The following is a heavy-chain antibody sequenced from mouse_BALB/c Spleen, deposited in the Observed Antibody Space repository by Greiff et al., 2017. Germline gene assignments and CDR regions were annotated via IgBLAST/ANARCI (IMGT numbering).Heavy chain of an antibody. V-gene: IGHV1-82*01. Sequence: VKLQQSGPELVKPGASVKISCKASGYAFSSSWMNWVKQRPGQGLEWIGRIYPGDGDTNYNGKFKGKATLTADKSSSTAYMQLSSLTSVDSAVYFCARNYGCSYGAMDYWGQGTSVTVSS. J-gene: IGHJ4*01. CDR3: ARNYGCSYGAMDY. D-gene: IGHD1-1*01. CDR1: GYAFSSSW. CDR2: IYPGDGDT.